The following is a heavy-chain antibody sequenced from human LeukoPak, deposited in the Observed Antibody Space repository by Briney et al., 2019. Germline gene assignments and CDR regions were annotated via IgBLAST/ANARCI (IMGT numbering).Heavy chain of an antibody. CDR3: AKEAQGCSITSCYFDS. CDR1: GFTFSNYA. CDR2: ISGSGGNT. V-gene: IGHV3-23*01. Sequence: GGSLRLSCAAFGFTFSNYAMSWVRQAPGKGLGWVSAISGSGGNTYYADSVKGRFTISRDNSKNTLFLQMNSLRAEDTTVYYCAKEAQGCSITSCYFDSWGQGTLVTVSS. J-gene: IGHJ4*02. D-gene: IGHD2-2*01.